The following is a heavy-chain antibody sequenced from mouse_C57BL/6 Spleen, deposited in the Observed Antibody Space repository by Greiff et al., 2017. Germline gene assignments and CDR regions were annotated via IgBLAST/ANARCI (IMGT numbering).Heavy chain of an antibody. J-gene: IGHJ3*01. CDR3: AISGNYSNYEFAY. D-gene: IGHD2-5*01. V-gene: IGHV1-80*01. Sequence: VQLQQSGAELVKPGASVKISCKASGYAFSSYWMNWVKQRPGKGLEWIGQIYPGDGDTNYNGKFKGKATLTADKSSSTAYMQLSSLASEDSAVYFCAISGNYSNYEFAYWGQGTLVTVSA. CDR2: IYPGDGDT. CDR1: GYAFSSYW.